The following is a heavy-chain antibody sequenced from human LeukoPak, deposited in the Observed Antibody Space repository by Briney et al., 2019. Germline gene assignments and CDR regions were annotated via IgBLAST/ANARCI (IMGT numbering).Heavy chain of an antibody. D-gene: IGHD3-3*01. J-gene: IGHJ6*02. CDR2: INYSGST. V-gene: IGHV4-31*03. Sequence: KPSETLSLTCTVSGGSVSSGSYYWSWIRQHPGKGLEWIGYINYSGSTYYNPSLKSRVTISVDTSQNQFSLKLSSVTAADTAVYYCARDEAIFGAGYYYGMDVWGQGTTVTVSS. CDR3: ARDEAIFGAGYYYGMDV. CDR1: GGSVSSGSYY.